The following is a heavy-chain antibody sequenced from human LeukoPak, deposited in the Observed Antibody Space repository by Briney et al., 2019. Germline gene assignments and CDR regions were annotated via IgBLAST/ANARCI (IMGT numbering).Heavy chain of an antibody. D-gene: IGHD3-10*02. CDR3: ARDSMFPYVLHVY. Sequence: PGGSLRLSCAASGFTVSSNYMSWVRQAPGKGLEWVSVIYSGGSTYYADSVKGRFTISRDNSKNTLYLQMNSLRAEDTAVYYCARDSMFPYVLHVYWGQGTLVTVSS. J-gene: IGHJ4*02. CDR2: IYSGGST. CDR1: GFTVSSNY. V-gene: IGHV3-53*01.